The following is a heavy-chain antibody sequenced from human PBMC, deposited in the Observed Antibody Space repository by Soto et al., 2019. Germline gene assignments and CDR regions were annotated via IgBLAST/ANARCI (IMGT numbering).Heavy chain of an antibody. V-gene: IGHV3-73*01. CDR3: SRPGIAATEGVDY. D-gene: IGHD6-13*01. CDR2: IRSKANSYAT. Sequence: GGSLRLSCAASGFTFSGSAMHWVRQASGKGLEWVGRIRSKANSYATAYAASLKGRFTISRDDSKNTTYLQMNSLKTEDTAVYYCSRPGIAATEGVDYWGQGTLVTVSS. J-gene: IGHJ4*02. CDR1: GFTFSGSA.